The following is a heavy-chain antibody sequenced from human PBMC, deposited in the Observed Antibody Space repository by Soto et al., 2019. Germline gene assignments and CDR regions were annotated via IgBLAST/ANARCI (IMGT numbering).Heavy chain of an antibody. Sequence: EVQLVESGGGLVQPGGSLRLSCAASGFTFSSYWMHWVRQAPGKGLVWVSDISTDGGTTRYADSVRGRFTISRDNAKNRLYLQINSLRAEDRAVYFCERGGVQPVDYWGPGTLVTVSS. J-gene: IGHJ4*02. CDR2: ISTDGGTT. CDR3: ERGGVQPVDY. CDR1: GFTFSSYW. D-gene: IGHD6-13*01. V-gene: IGHV3-74*01.